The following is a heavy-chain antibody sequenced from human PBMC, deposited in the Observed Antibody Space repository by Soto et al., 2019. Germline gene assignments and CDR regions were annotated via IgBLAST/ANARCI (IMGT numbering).Heavy chain of an antibody. D-gene: IGHD6-19*01. Sequence: PGGSLRLSCAVSGFTFSSYAMSWVRQAPGKGLEWVSAISGSGGSTYYADSVKGRFTISRDNSKNTLYLQMNSLRAEDTAVYYCAKDVGSYSSGWPQDYWGQGTLVTVSS. CDR2: ISGSGGST. V-gene: IGHV3-23*01. J-gene: IGHJ4*02. CDR1: GFTFSSYA. CDR3: AKDVGSYSSGWPQDY.